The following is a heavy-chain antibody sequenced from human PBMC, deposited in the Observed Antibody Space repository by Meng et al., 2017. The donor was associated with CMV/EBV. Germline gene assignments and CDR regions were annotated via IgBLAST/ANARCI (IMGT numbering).Heavy chain of an antibody. CDR1: GGTFSSYA. J-gene: IGHJ4*02. CDR2: IIPIFGTA. V-gene: IGHV1-69*01. Sequence: VAFKSSGGTFSSYAISWVRQAPGQGLEWMGGIIPIFGTAYYAQKFQGRVTITADESTSTAYMELSSLRSEDTAVYYCARGSAGSFDYWGQGTLVTVSS. D-gene: IGHD6-19*01. CDR3: ARGSAGSFDY.